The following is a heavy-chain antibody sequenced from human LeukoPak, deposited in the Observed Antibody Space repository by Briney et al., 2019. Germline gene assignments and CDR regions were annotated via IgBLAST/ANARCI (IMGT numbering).Heavy chain of an antibody. CDR1: GGSISSSSYY. CDR2: IYYSGST. Sequence: SETLSLTCTVSGGSISSSSYYWGWIRQPPGKGLEWIGSIYYSGSTYYNPSLKSRVTISVDPSKNQFSLKLSSVTAADTAVYYCASVRRGFGESSKYYSYYYMDVWGNGTTVTISS. D-gene: IGHD3-10*01. V-gene: IGHV4-39*07. J-gene: IGHJ6*03. CDR3: ASVRRGFGESSKYYSYYYMDV.